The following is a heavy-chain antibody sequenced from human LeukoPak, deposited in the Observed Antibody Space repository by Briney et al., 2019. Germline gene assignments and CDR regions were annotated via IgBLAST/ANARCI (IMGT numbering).Heavy chain of an antibody. CDR1: GGTFSSYA. Sequence: SVKVSCKASGGTFSSYAISWARQAPGQGLEWMGGIIPIFGTANYAQKFQGRVTITADESTSTAYMELSSLRSEDTAVYYCAREDIVVVPAARNQMGYFYYYGMDVWGQGTTVTVSS. V-gene: IGHV1-69*13. CDR2: IIPIFGTA. J-gene: IGHJ6*02. D-gene: IGHD2-2*01. CDR3: AREDIVVVPAARNQMGYFYYYGMDV.